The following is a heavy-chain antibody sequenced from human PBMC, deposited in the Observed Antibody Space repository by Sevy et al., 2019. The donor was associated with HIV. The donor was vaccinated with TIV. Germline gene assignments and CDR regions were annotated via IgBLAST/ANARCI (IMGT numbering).Heavy chain of an antibody. CDR2: IRYDGGNE. D-gene: IGHD3-10*02. Sequence: GGSLRLSCAASGFIFSNYGMHWVRQAPGKGLEWVADIRYDGGNEYYAYSVKGRFTISRDNSKNTLYLQMNSLGAEDTAVYYCARDYVVLARYYYYYMDVWGKGTTVTVSS. CDR3: ARDYVVLARYYYYYMDV. CDR1: GFIFSNYG. J-gene: IGHJ6*03. V-gene: IGHV3-33*01.